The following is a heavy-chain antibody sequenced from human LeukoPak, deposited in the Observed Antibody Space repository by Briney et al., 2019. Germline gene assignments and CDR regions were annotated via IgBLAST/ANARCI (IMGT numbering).Heavy chain of an antibody. CDR1: GYSLSDLS. V-gene: IGHV1-24*01. Sequence: ASVKVSCTVSGYSLSDLSMHWVRQAAGKGLEWMGGYDHEEGEIIYSQKFQGRVTMTEDTSTDAAYMELSSLRSEDTAVYYCARDLVLLWFGESSSPYYYGMDVWGQGTTVTVSS. D-gene: IGHD3-10*01. CDR2: YDHEEGEI. CDR3: ARDLVLLWFGESSSPYYYGMDV. J-gene: IGHJ6*02.